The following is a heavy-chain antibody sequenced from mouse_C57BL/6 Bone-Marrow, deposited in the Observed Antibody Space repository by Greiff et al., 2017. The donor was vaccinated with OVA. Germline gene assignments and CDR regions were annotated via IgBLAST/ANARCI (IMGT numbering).Heavy chain of an antibody. CDR2: SRNKANDYTT. Sequence: EVQLVESGGGLVQPGGSLRLSCATSGFTFSDFYMEWVRQPPGKRLEWIAASRNKANDYTTEYSASVKGRFIVSRDTSQSILYLQMNALRAEDTAIYYCERDYYGSSYWYFDVWGAGTTVTVSS. V-gene: IGHV7-1*02. D-gene: IGHD1-1*01. CDR3: ERDYYGSSYWYFDV. J-gene: IGHJ1*01. CDR1: GFTFSDFY.